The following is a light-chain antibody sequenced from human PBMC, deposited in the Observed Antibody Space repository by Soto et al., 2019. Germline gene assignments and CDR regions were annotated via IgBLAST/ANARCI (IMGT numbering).Light chain of an antibody. V-gene: IGKV3-15*01. Sequence: EVVMTQSPDTLSVSPGDRATLSCRASQYVSTNLAWYQQRPGQAPRLLMYGASTRATGIPARFSGSGSGRDFKLTINSLQSEDFAVYYCQQYNDWPGGTFGQGTKVDI. J-gene: IGKJ1*01. CDR3: QQYNDWPGGT. CDR1: QYVSTN. CDR2: GAS.